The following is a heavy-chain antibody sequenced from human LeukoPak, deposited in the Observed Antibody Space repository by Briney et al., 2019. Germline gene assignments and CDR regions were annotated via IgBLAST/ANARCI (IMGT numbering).Heavy chain of an antibody. CDR2: IYYSGST. Sequence: PSETLSLTCTVSGGSISSYYWSWIRQPPGKGLEWIGYIYYSGSTNYNPSLKSRVTISVDTSKNQFSLKLSSVTAADTAAYYCAGDYAGLIDYWGQGTLVTVSS. V-gene: IGHV4-59*12. CDR1: GGSISSYY. J-gene: IGHJ4*02. D-gene: IGHD3-10*01. CDR3: AGDYAGLIDY.